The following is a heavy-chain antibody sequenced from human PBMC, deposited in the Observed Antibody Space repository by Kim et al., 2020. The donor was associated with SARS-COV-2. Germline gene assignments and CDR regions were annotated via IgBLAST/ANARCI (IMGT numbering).Heavy chain of an antibody. CDR2: IRDRPGSYAK. J-gene: IGHJ6*02. V-gene: IGHV3-73*01. Sequence: GGSLRLSCAASGFTFSGSTVHWVRQASGKGLEWVGLIRDRPGSYAKAYAATGRRRFTVSRDDYKNTAYLQMNSRKTEDMAMYYCAKIATAGNRYYGMDVWSQATSVTVSS. CDR3: AKIATAGNRYYGMDV. CDR1: GFTFSGST. D-gene: IGHD6-13*01.